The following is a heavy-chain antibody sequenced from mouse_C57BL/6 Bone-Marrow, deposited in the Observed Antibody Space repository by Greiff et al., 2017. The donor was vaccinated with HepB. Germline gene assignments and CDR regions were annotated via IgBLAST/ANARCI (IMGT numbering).Heavy chain of an antibody. V-gene: IGHV3-6*01. CDR2: ISYDGSN. J-gene: IGHJ2*01. CDR3: AREDLHYFDY. D-gene: IGHD2-1*01. CDR1: GYSITSGYY. Sequence: ESGPGLVKPSQSLSLTCSVTGYSITSGYYWNWIRQFPGNKLEWMGYISYDGSNNYNPSLKNRISITRDTSKNQFFLKLNSVTTEDTATYYCAREDLHYFDYWGQGTTLTVSS.